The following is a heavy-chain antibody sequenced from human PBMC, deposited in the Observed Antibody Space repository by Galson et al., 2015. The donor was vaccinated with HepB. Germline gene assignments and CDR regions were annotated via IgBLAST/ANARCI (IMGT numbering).Heavy chain of an antibody. Sequence: TLSLTCGVSGGSIRSDSYSWNWIRQPPGKGLEWIGNIYQSGSIYYNPSLKSRVTISVDRSKNQFFLKVRSVTAADTAVYYCATFVSPTQPLYQRRGGMDVWGQGTTVIVSS. CDR3: ATFVSPTQPLYQRRGGMDV. CDR2: IYQSGSI. D-gene: IGHD6-25*01. J-gene: IGHJ6*02. CDR1: GGSIRSDSYS. V-gene: IGHV4-30-2*01.